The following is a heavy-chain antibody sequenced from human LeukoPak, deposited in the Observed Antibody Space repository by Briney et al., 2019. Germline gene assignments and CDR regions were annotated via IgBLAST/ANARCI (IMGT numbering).Heavy chain of an antibody. V-gene: IGHV3-30*03. J-gene: IGHJ4*02. CDR3: VRDKAGGWYATFDY. D-gene: IGHD6-19*01. CDR2: ISYHGKTI. Sequence: PGGSLRLSCAASGFTFSSYAMSWVRQAPGKGLEWVAVISYHGKTIQYADSVKGRFTISRDNSKNTLFLQMNSLRVEDTAIYYCVRDKAGGWYATFDYWGQGTLVTVSS. CDR1: GFTFSSYA.